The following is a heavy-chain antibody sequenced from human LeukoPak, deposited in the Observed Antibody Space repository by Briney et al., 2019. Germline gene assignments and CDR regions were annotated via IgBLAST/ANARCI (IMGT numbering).Heavy chain of an antibody. CDR2: ISSSNSYT. V-gene: IGHV3-21*01. CDR3: GRFVSGNYGRGDS. D-gene: IGHD1-26*01. J-gene: IGHJ4*02. Sequence: GGSLRLSCAASGFTFSIYTMNWVRQAPGKGLECVSSISSSNSYTYYADSVKGRFTISRENAKNTLYVQMNGLRAEDTAVYYCGRFVSGNYGRGDSWGQGTLVTVSS. CDR1: GFTFSIYT.